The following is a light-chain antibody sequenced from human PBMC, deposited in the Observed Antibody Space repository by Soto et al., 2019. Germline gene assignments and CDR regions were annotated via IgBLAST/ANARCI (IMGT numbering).Light chain of an antibody. Sequence: EIVMTQSPATLSVSPGESATLSCRASQSISDNLAWYQQKPGLAPRLLIYHTSTRATGVPARFSGSGSGTEFSLTISSLQSEDFAVYFCQQYNNWPPVTVGPGTKVDIK. CDR1: QSISDN. V-gene: IGKV3-15*01. CDR3: QQYNNWPPVT. J-gene: IGKJ3*01. CDR2: HTS.